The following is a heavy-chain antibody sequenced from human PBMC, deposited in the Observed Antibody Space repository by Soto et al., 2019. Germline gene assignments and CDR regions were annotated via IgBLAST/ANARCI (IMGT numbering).Heavy chain of an antibody. CDR1: GGSISSSSYY. V-gene: IGHV4-39*01. CDR2: IYYSGST. J-gene: IGHJ3*02. CDR3: ASLYPSTVTTIPFDAFDI. Sequence: QLQLQESGPGLVKPSETLSLTCTVSGGSISSSSYYWGWIRQPPGKGLEWIGIIYYSGSTYYNPSLKSRVPIAVDTYKNKFSLELSSGSDADTAVYYCASLYPSTVTTIPFDAFDIWGQGTMVTVSS. D-gene: IGHD4-4*01.